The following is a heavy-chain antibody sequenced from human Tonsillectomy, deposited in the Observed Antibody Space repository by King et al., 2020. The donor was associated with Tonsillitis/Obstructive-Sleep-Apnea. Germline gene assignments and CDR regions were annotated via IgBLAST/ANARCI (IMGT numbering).Heavy chain of an antibody. D-gene: IGHD3-3*01. Sequence: VQLVESGGGVVQPGRSLRLSCAASGFTFSTYGMHWVRQAPGKGLEWVAVIWFDGSNKFYVDSVKGRFTISRDNSKNTLYLQMNSLRAEDTAVYYCTGFRFRAFDVGGQRSMVSV. CDR3: TGFRFRAFDV. CDR1: GFTFSTYG. CDR2: IWFDGSNK. J-gene: IGHJ3*01. V-gene: IGHV3-33*08.